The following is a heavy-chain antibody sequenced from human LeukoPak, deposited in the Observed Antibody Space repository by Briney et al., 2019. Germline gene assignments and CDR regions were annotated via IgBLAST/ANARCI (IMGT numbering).Heavy chain of an antibody. V-gene: IGHV3-30*18. CDR2: ISHDGSNK. CDR3: AEDRWIAVAGTRFDY. CDR1: GFTFSSYG. D-gene: IGHD6-19*01. J-gene: IGHJ4*02. Sequence: GGSLRLSCAASGFTFSSYGMHWVRQAPGKGLEWVAVISHDGSNKYYADSVKGRFTISRDNSKNTLYLQMNSLRAEDTAVYYCAEDRWIAVAGTRFDYWGQGTLVTVSS.